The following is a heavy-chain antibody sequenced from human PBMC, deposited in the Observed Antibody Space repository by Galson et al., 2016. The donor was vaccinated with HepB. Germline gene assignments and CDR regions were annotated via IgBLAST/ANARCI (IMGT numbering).Heavy chain of an antibody. Sequence: SVKVSCKASGYTFSTYGVSWVRQAPGQGLEWKGWVSTYDGDRNYAQKLQGRVTMTTDTSTNTAYMELRSLTSDDTAVYYCARDRGYGSDTFDFWGQGTMVTVSS. CDR2: VSTYDGDR. CDR1: GYTFSTYG. V-gene: IGHV1-18*01. J-gene: IGHJ3*01. CDR3: ARDRGYGSDTFDF. D-gene: IGHD5-18*01.